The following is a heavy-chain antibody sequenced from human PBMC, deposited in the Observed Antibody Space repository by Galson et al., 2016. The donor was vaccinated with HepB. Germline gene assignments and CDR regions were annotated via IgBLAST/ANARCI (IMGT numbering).Heavy chain of an antibody. CDR2: MSSSSRFI. J-gene: IGHJ3*01. CDR3: VGASDSSGWFPSFDAFDL. V-gene: IGHV3-21*01. D-gene: IGHD6-19*01. Sequence: SLRLSCAASGLTFSSYSMNWVRQAPGKGLEWVPFMSSSSRFIFYADSVKGRFTISRDNAKNSLFLQMNSLIAEDTALYYCVGASDSSGWFPSFDAFDLWGQGTMVTVSS. CDR1: GLTFSSYS.